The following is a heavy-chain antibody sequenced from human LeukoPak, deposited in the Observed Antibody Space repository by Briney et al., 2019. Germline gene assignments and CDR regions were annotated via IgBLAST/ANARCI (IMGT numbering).Heavy chain of an antibody. CDR3: ARVAVAGLYIDY. V-gene: IGHV4-34*01. Sequence: PSETLSLTCAVYGGSFSGYYWSWIRQPPGKGLEWIGEINHSGSTNYNPSLKSRVTISVDTSKNQFSLKLSSVTAADTAVYHCARVAVAGLYIDYWGQGTLVTVSS. D-gene: IGHD6-19*01. CDR1: GGSFSGYY. J-gene: IGHJ4*02. CDR2: INHSGST.